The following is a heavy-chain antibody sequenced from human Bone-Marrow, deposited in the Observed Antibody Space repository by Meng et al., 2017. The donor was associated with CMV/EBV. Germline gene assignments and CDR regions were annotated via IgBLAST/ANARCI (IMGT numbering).Heavy chain of an antibody. V-gene: IGHV4-61*02. J-gene: IGHJ4*02. CDR1: GGSISSGSYY. Sequence: QWEEAGPGLGKPSQILSLTWTVSGGSISSGSYYWNWIRQPAGKGLEWIGRTHTSGNTNYNPSLKSRVTISVDTSKNQLSLKVTSVTAADTAVYYCARGDRVELEPFDYWGRGILVTVSS. D-gene: IGHD1-1*01. CDR2: THTSGNT. CDR3: ARGDRVELEPFDY.